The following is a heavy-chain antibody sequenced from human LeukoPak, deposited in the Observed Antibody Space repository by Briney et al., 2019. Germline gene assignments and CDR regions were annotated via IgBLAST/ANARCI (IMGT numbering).Heavy chain of an antibody. CDR3: ARDLALWYSSGWYGFDY. Sequence: GGSLRLSCAASGFTFSSYWMSWVRQAPGKGLEGVANIKQDGSEKYYVDSVKGRFTISRDNAKNSLYLQMNSLRAEDTAVYYCARDLALWYSSGWYGFDYWGQGTLVTVSS. CDR1: GFTFSSYW. CDR2: IKQDGSEK. J-gene: IGHJ4*02. D-gene: IGHD6-19*01. V-gene: IGHV3-7*01.